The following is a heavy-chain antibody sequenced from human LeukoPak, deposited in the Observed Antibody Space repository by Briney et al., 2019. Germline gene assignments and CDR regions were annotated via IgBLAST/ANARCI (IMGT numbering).Heavy chain of an antibody. Sequence: PSETLSLTCTVSGGSISSYYWSWIRQPPGKGLEWIGYIYYSGSTNYNPSLKSRVTISVDTSKNQFSLKLSSVTAADTAVYYCARSVRRDFDYWGQGTLVTVSS. CDR3: ARSVRRDFDY. CDR2: IYYSGST. CDR1: GGSISSYY. V-gene: IGHV4-59*01. J-gene: IGHJ4*02.